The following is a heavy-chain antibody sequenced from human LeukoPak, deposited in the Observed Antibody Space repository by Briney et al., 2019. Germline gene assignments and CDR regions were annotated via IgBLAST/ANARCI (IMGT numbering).Heavy chain of an antibody. J-gene: IGHJ6*03. Sequence: GASVKVSCKASGYTFTGYYIHWVRQAPGQGLEWMGWINPNSGGTNYAQKFQGRVTMTRDTSISTAYMELSRLRSDDTAVYYCARDRGMGVVPYYYYYYMDVWGKGTTVTISS. CDR3: ARDRGMGVVPYYYYYYMDV. CDR1: GYTFTGYY. CDR2: INPNSGGT. V-gene: IGHV1-2*02. D-gene: IGHD2-15*01.